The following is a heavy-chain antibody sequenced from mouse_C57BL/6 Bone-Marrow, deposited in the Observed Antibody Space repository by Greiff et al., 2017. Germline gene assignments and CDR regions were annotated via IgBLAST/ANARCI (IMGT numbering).Heavy chain of an antibody. V-gene: IGHV1-15*01. CDR2: IDPETGGT. Sequence: QVQLQQSGAELVRPGASVTLSCKASGYTFTDYEMHWVKQTPVHGLEWIGAIDPETGGTAYNQKFKGKAILTADKSSSTAYMELRSLTSEDSAVYYCTIYGNCRFAYWGQGTLVTVSA. CDR3: TIYGNCRFAY. D-gene: IGHD2-1*01. J-gene: IGHJ3*01. CDR1: GYTFTDYE.